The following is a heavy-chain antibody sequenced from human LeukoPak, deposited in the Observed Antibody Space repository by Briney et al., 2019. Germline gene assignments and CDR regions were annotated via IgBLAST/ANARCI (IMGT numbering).Heavy chain of an antibody. CDR2: IYTSGST. Sequence: SETLSLTCTVSDGSLSSGTYYLSWIRQPAGKGLEWIGRIYTSGSTNYNPSLKSRVTISVDTSKNQFSLKLSSVTAADTAVYYCARDSGAVEATGVGFDYWGQGTLVTVSS. V-gene: IGHV4-61*02. CDR1: DGSLSSGTYY. CDR3: ARDSGAVEATGVGFDY. J-gene: IGHJ4*02. D-gene: IGHD1-26*01.